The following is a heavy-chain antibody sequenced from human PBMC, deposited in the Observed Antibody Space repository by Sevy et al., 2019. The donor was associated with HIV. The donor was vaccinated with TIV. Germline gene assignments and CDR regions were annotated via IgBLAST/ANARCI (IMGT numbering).Heavy chain of an antibody. CDR2: ISGSGGSP. CDR1: GFTFSSYA. CDR3: AKDLIFAVGEAFDI. D-gene: IGHD3-3*01. Sequence: GGSLRLSCVASGFTFSSYAMNWVRQAPGKGLEWVSSISGSGGSPCYAVSVKGRFTISRDNSKNMLYLQMNSLRAEDTAIYYCAKDLIFAVGEAFDIWGQGTMVTVSS. J-gene: IGHJ3*02. V-gene: IGHV3-23*01.